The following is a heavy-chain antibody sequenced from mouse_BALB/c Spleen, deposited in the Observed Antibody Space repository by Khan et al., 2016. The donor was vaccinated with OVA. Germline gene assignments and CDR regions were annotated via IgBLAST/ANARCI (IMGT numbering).Heavy chain of an antibody. CDR1: GFSLTNYG. Sequence: QVQLKESGPGLVQPSQSLSITCTVSGFSLTNYGVHWVRQSPGKGLEWLGVIWSGGSTDYNETFISRLSISKDIAKSKVFFKMNSMQANDTAVYYCAENRNGYFDYWGQGTTLTVSS. D-gene: IGHD1-1*02. CDR3: AENRNGYFDY. V-gene: IGHV2-2*02. J-gene: IGHJ2*01. CDR2: IWSGGST.